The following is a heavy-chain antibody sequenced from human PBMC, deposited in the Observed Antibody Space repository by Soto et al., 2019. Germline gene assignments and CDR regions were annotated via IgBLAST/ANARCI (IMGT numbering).Heavy chain of an antibody. CDR1: GGSFSGYY. J-gene: IGHJ6*02. D-gene: IGHD6-13*01. CDR2: SNHRGST. CDR3: ARVRAAGTYYYYGMDV. Sequence: QVQLQQWGAGLLKPSETLSLTCAVYGGSFSGYYWSWIRQPPGKGLEWIGESNHRGSTNYNPSLNSRVTISVDTSKNQFSLKLSSVTAADTAVYYCARVRAAGTYYYYGMDVWGQGTTVTVSS. V-gene: IGHV4-34*01.